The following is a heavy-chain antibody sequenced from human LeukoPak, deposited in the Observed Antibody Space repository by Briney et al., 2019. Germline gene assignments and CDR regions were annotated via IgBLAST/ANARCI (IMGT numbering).Heavy chain of an antibody. Sequence: GGSLRLSCAASGFTFSSYAMSWVRQAPGKGLEWVSSISGNGGKTYYADSVKGRFTISRDNSKNTLYLQMNSLRAEDTAVYYCAKAPITMKFAFDIWGQGTMVTVSS. J-gene: IGHJ3*02. CDR3: AKAPITMKFAFDI. D-gene: IGHD3-22*01. V-gene: IGHV3-23*01. CDR2: ISGNGGKT. CDR1: GFTFSSYA.